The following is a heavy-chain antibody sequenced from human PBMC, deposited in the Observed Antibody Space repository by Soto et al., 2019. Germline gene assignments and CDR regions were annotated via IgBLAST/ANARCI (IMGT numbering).Heavy chain of an antibody. Sequence: SETLSLTCAVYGGSFSGYYWSWIRQPPGKGLEWIGEINHSGSTNYNPSLKSRVTISVDTSKNQFSLKLSSVTAADTAVYYCARDKVGSCSSTSCYAQDDYYYMDVWGRGTTVTVSS. J-gene: IGHJ6*03. D-gene: IGHD2-2*03. CDR1: GGSFSGYY. CDR3: ARDKVGSCSSTSCYAQDDYYYMDV. CDR2: INHSGST. V-gene: IGHV4-34*01.